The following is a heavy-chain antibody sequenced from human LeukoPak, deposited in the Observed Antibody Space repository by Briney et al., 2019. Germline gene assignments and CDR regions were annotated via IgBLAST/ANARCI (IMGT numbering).Heavy chain of an antibody. Sequence: GGSLRLSCAASGFTFSSYAMSWVRQAPGKGLEWVSAISGSGGSTYYADSVKGRFTISRDNSKSTLYLQMNSLRAEDTAVYYCAKDLMTGRFLEWLLFMYDYWGQGTLVTVSS. J-gene: IGHJ4*02. CDR1: GFTFSSYA. CDR2: ISGSGGST. CDR3: AKDLMTGRFLEWLLFMYDY. V-gene: IGHV3-23*01. D-gene: IGHD3-3*01.